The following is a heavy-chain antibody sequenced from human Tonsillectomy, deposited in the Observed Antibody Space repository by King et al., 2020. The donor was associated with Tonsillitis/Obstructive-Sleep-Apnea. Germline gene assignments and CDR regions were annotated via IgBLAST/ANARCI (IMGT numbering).Heavy chain of an antibody. J-gene: IGHJ5*02. V-gene: IGHV4-34*01. CDR2: INHSGST. CDR3: ASTRIYCSSTSCPHNWFDP. CDR1: GGSFSGYY. D-gene: IGHD2-2*01. Sequence: VQLQQWGAGLLKPSETLSLTCAVYGGSFSGYYWSWIRQPPGKGLEWIGEINHSGSTNYNPSLKSRVTISVDTSKNQFSLKLSSVTAADTAVYYCASTRIYCSSTSCPHNWFDPRGQGTLVTVSS.